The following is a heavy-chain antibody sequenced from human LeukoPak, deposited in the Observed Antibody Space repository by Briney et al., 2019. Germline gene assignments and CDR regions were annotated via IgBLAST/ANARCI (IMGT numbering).Heavy chain of an antibody. CDR3: ARDSTMTTVTTGLSP. Sequence: ASVKVSCKASGGAFSSYAISWVRQAPGQGLEWMGRIIPILGIANYAQKFQGRVTITADKSTSTAYMELSSLRSEDTAVYYCARDSTMTTVTTGLSPWGQGTLVTVSS. J-gene: IGHJ5*02. V-gene: IGHV1-69*04. D-gene: IGHD4-17*01. CDR2: IIPILGIA. CDR1: GGAFSSYA.